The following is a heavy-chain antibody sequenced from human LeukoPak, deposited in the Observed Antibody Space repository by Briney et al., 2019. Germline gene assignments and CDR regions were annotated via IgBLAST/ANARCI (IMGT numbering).Heavy chain of an antibody. CDR3: AKNRGVLRNFDCYDY. V-gene: IGHV3-23*01. Sequence: PGGSLRLSCAAPGFTFSSYAMSWVRQVPGKGLEWVSALSGSGLSTWYEDSVKGRFTISRDNSKNTLSLQMNSLRAEDTAVYYCAKNRGVLRNFDCYDYWGQGTLVTVSS. J-gene: IGHJ4*02. CDR2: LSGSGLST. D-gene: IGHD3-9*01. CDR1: GFTFSSYA.